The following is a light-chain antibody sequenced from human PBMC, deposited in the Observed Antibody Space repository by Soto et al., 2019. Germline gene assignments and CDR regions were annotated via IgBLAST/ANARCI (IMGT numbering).Light chain of an antibody. CDR1: QRVSNSW. V-gene: IGKV3-20*01. CDR3: QQYGSPPWT. Sequence: EIVLTQSPGTLSLSPGERATLSCRASQRVSNSWIDWYQHKPGQAPRLLIYGASSRAAGIPDRFSGGGSGTDFTRTITRLEPEDSAVFYCQQYGSPPWTFGQGNNVEIK. CDR2: GAS. J-gene: IGKJ1*01.